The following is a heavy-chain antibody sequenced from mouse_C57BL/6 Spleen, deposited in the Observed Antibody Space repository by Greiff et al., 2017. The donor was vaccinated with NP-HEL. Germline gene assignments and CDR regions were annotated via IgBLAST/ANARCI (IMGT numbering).Heavy chain of an antibody. CDR3: ARVYYYGSGFDY. Sequence: QVQLQQPGAELVKPGASVKMSCKASGYTFTSYWITWVKQRPGQGLEWIGDIYPGSGSTNYNEKFKSKATLTVDTSSSTAYMQRSSLTSEDSAFYYCARVYYYGSGFDYWGQGTTLTVSS. D-gene: IGHD1-1*01. CDR2: IYPGSGST. J-gene: IGHJ2*01. CDR1: GYTFTSYW. V-gene: IGHV1-55*01.